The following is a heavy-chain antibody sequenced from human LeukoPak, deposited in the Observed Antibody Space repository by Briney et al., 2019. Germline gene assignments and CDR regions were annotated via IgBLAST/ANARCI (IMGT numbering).Heavy chain of an antibody. D-gene: IGHD2-2*01. V-gene: IGHV3-23*01. CDR3: AKFRPAATSPQSDY. Sequence: PGGSLRLSCATSGFTFSSYAMSWVRQAPGKGLEWVSAISGSGGSTYYADSVKGRFTISRDNSKNTLYLQMNSLRAEDTAVYYCAKFRPAATSPQSDYWGQGTLVTVSS. J-gene: IGHJ4*02. CDR2: ISGSGGST. CDR1: GFTFSSYA.